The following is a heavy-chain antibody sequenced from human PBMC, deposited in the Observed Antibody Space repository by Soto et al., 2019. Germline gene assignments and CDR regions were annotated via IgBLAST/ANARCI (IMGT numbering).Heavy chain of an antibody. CDR2: IYYSGST. D-gene: IGHD4-17*01. Sequence: KPSETLSLTCTVSGGSISSSSYYWGWIRQPPGKGLEWIGSIYYSGSTYYNPSLKSRVTISVDTSKNQFSLKLSSVTAADTAVYYCARHRTTVRSMDWFDPWGQGTLVTVSS. CDR3: ARHRTTVRSMDWFDP. CDR1: GGSISSSSYY. V-gene: IGHV4-39*01. J-gene: IGHJ5*02.